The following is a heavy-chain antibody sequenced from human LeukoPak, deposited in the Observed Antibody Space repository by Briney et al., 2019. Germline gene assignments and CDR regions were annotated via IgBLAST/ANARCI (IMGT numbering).Heavy chain of an antibody. CDR2: ISPYNGNT. CDR1: GYTFLHYD. CDR3: AREINGAFDY. Sequence: GASVKVSCKASGYTFLHYDFNWVRQAPGHGLEWVGWISPYNGNTKYKQSLQGRFTMSTDASTTTACLEMTGLTSDDTAVYYCAREINGAFDYWGQGTVVTVSS. J-gene: IGHJ4*02. V-gene: IGHV1-18*01. D-gene: IGHD3-10*01.